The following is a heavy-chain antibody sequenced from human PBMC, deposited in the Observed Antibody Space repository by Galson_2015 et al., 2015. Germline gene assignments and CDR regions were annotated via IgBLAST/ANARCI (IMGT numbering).Heavy chain of an antibody. D-gene: IGHD6-13*01. J-gene: IGHJ4*02. CDR1: GFNFSAYA. CDR3: VKDMSSSRGYYDS. CDR2: ISARGDRT. Sequence: SLRLSCAASGFNFSAYAMSWARQVPEKGLEWVSAISARGDRTFYADSVEGRFTISRDNSKNTLYLQLTNLRGEDSAIYYCVKDMSSSRGYYDSWGQGALVTVSA. V-gene: IGHV3-23*01.